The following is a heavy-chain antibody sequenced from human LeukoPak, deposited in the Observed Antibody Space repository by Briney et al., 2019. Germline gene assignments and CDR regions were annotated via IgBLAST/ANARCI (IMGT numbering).Heavy chain of an antibody. V-gene: IGHV1-69*13. D-gene: IGHD5-12*01. CDR3: ARGARSGFTNLFDA. CDR1: GDTFSSYA. J-gene: IGHJ5*02. Sequence: ASVKVSCKASGDTFSSYAISWVRQAPGQGLEWMGGIIPIFGTANYAQKLQGRVTITADESTSTAYMELSSLRSEATAVYYCARGARSGFTNLFDACGQGSLV. CDR2: IIPIFGTA.